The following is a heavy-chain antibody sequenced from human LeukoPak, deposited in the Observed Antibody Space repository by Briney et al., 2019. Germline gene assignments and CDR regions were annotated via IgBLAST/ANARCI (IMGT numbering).Heavy chain of an antibody. D-gene: IGHD5-18*01. J-gene: IGHJ4*02. V-gene: IGHV3-21*01. Sequence: GGSLRLSCAASEFTSRSYEMNWVRQAPGKGLEWVSSISGSSFYINYADSVRGRFTISRDNAENSVYLQMSSLRDEDTAVYYCARIRDPYGYAHLDLWGQGTLVTVST. CDR2: ISGSSFYI. CDR1: EFTSRSYE. CDR3: ARIRDPYGYAHLDL.